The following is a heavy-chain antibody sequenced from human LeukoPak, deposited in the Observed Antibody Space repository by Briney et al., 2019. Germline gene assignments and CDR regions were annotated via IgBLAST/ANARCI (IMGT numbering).Heavy chain of an antibody. CDR2: IYYSGST. CDR1: GGSISSYY. Sequence: PSETLSLTCTVSGGSISSYYWSRIRQPPGKGLEWIGYIYYSGSTNYNPSLKSRVTISVDTSKNQFSLKLSSVTAADTAVYYCARSRAITIFRYFDYWGQGTLVTVSS. J-gene: IGHJ4*02. V-gene: IGHV4-59*12. D-gene: IGHD3-3*01. CDR3: ARSRAITIFRYFDY.